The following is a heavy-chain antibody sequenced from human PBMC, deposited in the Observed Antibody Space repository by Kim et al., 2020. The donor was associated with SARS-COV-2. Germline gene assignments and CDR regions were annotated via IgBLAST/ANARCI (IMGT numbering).Heavy chain of an antibody. Sequence: ADSRKGRFTASRDNSANTVYLQMNSLRVEDAALYYCARDNYYGSGSNNVDYWGQGALVTVSS. V-gene: IGHV3-30*07. CDR3: ARDNYYGSGSNNVDY. J-gene: IGHJ4*02. D-gene: IGHD3-10*01.